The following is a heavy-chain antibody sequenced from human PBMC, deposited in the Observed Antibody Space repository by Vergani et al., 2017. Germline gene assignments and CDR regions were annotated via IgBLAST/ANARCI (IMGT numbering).Heavy chain of an antibody. D-gene: IGHD3-9*01. Sequence: QVQLVQSGAELKKPGASVKVSCKASGYTFTSYGISWVRQAPGKGLEWMGIINPSGGPTNNAQKCQGRVTMTRDTSTRNIYMELSRLRTEDTAIYYCARGDYGSLTGYRYWGQGTMVTVS. CDR2: INPSGGPT. CDR1: GYTFTSYG. J-gene: IGHJ4*02. V-gene: IGHV1-46*03. CDR3: ARGDYGSLTGYRY.